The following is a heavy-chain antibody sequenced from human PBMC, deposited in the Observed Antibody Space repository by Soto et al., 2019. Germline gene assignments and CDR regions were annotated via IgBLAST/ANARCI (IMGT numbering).Heavy chain of an antibody. CDR3: ARDREWLGSGYYYGMDV. D-gene: IGHD6-19*01. Sequence: CAASGFTFSSYWMSWVRQAPGKGLEWVANIKQDGSEKYYVDSVKGRFTVSRDNAKNSLYLQMNSLRAEDTAVYYCARDREWLGSGYYYGMDVWGQGTTVTVSS. V-gene: IGHV3-7*01. J-gene: IGHJ6*02. CDR1: GFTFSSYW. CDR2: IKQDGSEK.